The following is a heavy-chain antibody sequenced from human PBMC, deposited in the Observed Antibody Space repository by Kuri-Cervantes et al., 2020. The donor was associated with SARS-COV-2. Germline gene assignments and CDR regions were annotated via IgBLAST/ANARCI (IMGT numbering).Heavy chain of an antibody. J-gene: IGHJ4*02. CDR1: GFTFSSYA. D-gene: IGHD5-18*01. CDR3: AKDRGYSYGYGYFDY. Sequence: GESLKISCAASGFTFSSYAMSWVRQAPGKGLEWVSAISGSGGSTYYADSVKGRFTISRDNSKNTLYLQMNSLRAEDTAVYYCAKDRGYSYGYGYFDYWGQATLATVSS. CDR2: ISGSGGST. V-gene: IGHV3-23*01.